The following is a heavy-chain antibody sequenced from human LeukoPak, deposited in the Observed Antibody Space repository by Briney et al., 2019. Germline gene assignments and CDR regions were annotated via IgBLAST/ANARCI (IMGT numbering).Heavy chain of an antibody. V-gene: IGHV3-9*01. CDR2: ISWNSGSI. CDR1: GFTFDDYA. J-gene: IGHJ4*02. D-gene: IGHD5-12*01. Sequence: PGGSLRLSCAASGFTFDDYAMHWVRQAPGKGLEWVSGISWNSGSIGYADSVKGRFTISRDNAKNSLYLQMNSLRAEDTALYYCAKGSHMVATILPFDYWGQGTLVTVSS. CDR3: AKGSHMVATILPFDY.